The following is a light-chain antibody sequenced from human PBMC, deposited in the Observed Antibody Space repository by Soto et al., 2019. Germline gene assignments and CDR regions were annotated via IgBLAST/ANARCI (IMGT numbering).Light chain of an antibody. J-gene: IGKJ4*01. CDR3: LELT. CDR2: DAS. V-gene: IGKV1-33*01. Sequence: DLQMTQSPSSLSASVGDRVTITCQASQDISNYLNWYQQKPGKAPKLLIYDASNLETGVPSRFSGSGSGTDFTFTISSLQPEDIATYYRLELTFGGGTKVEIK. CDR1: QDISNY.